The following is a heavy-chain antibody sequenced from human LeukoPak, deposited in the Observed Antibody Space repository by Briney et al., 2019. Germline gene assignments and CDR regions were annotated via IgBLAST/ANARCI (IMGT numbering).Heavy chain of an antibody. D-gene: IGHD3-10*01. CDR1: GGSFSGYY. V-gene: IGHV4-34*01. CDR3: ARDPLLWFGESSRHFDS. CDR2: INHSGNT. J-gene: IGHJ4*02. Sequence: PSETLSLTCAVYGGSFSGYYWSWIRQPPGKGLEWIGEINHSGNTNYNPSLKSRVTISVDTPKNQFSLKLSSVTAADTAIYYCARDPLLWFGESSRHFDSWGQGTLVTVSS.